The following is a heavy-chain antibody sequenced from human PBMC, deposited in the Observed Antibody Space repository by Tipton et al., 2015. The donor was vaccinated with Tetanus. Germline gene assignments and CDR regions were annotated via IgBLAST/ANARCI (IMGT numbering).Heavy chain of an antibody. CDR1: GFTFSSYG. J-gene: IGHJ4*02. Sequence: SLRLSCADSGFTFSSYGMPWVRQAPGKGLEWVALISNDGSNKYYADSVKCRFTISRDNSKNTLYLQMNSLRAEDTSVYFCVKETIGGAAPGTSGYWGQATLVTVSS. V-gene: IGHV3-30*18. D-gene: IGHD6-13*01. CDR3: VKETIGGAAPGTSGY. CDR2: ISNDGSNK.